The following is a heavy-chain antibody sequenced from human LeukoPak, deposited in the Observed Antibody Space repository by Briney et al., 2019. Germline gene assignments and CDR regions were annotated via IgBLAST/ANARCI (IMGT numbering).Heavy chain of an antibody. CDR3: AGASYGSGSYGGYYFDY. V-gene: IGHV4-38-2*02. J-gene: IGHJ4*02. CDR2: LYHSGST. D-gene: IGHD3-10*01. CDR1: GYSISSGYY. Sequence: SETLSLTCTVSGYSISSGYYWGWIRQPPGKGLEWIGSLYHSGSTYYNPSLKSRVTISVDTSKNQFSLKLSSVTAADTAVYYCAGASYGSGSYGGYYFDYWGQGTLVTVSS.